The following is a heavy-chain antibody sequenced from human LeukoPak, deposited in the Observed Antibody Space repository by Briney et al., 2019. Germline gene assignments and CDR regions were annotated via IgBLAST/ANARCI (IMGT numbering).Heavy chain of an antibody. J-gene: IGHJ5*02. V-gene: IGHV4-39*01. CDR1: GGSISSSSHY. CDR2: IYYSGTT. CDR3: VRWQSGSMFHPP. Sequence: SETLSLTCTVYGGSISSSSHYWGWILQPPGKGLEGIGSIYYSGTTAYNPSLKSRVTISVDTSKNQFSLKLSSVTAADTAVYYCVRWQSGSMFHPPWGQGTLVTVSS. D-gene: IGHD3-10*02.